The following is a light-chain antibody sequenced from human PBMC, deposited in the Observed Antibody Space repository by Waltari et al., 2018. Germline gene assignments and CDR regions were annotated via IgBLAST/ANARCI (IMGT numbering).Light chain of an antibody. CDR3: SSYTSVNTR. CDR1: SSDVDGFNF. Sequence: QSALTQPASMSGSPGQSITIPCTGTSSDVDGFNFVSWYQQYPGKAPNLIIYDVANRPSGVSHRFSGSRSGNTASLTISGLQAEDEADYYCSSYTSVNTRFGGGTKLTVL. CDR2: DVA. J-gene: IGLJ2*01. V-gene: IGLV2-14*03.